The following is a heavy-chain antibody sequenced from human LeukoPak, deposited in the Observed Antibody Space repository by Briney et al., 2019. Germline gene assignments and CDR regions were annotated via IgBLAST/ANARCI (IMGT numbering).Heavy chain of an antibody. CDR1: GGSISSSNW. D-gene: IGHD6-13*01. V-gene: IGHV4-4*03. J-gene: IGHJ5*02. CDR2: IYHSGST. Sequence: PPETLSLTCAVSGGSISSSNWWSWVRQPPGKGLEWIGEIYHSGSTNYNPSLKSRVTISVDKSKNQFSLKLSSVTAADTAVYYCARDKELAAAGNWFDPWGQGTLVTVSS. CDR3: ARDKELAAAGNWFDP.